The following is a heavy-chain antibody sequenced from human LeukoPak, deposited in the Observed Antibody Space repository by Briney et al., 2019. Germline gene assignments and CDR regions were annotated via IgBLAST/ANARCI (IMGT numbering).Heavy chain of an antibody. Sequence: PGGSLRLSCAASGFTFSSYGMHWVRQAPGKGLEWVAVISYDGSNKYYAGSVKGRFTISRDNSKNTLYLQMNSLRAEDTAVYYCAKDTPCSGGSCYPHYWGQGTLVTVSS. CDR1: GFTFSSYG. V-gene: IGHV3-30*18. CDR3: AKDTPCSGGSCYPHY. D-gene: IGHD2-15*01. J-gene: IGHJ4*02. CDR2: ISYDGSNK.